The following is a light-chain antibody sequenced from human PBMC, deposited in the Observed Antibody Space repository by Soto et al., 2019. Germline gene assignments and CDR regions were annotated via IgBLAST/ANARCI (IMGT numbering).Light chain of an antibody. CDR3: SSYTSSSTVV. CDR2: EVS. CDR1: SSDVGGYNY. V-gene: IGLV2-14*01. J-gene: IGLJ2*01. Sequence: QSALTQPASVSGSPGQSITISCTGTSSDVGGYNYVSWYQQHPGKAPKLMIYEVSNRPSGVSNLFSGSKSGNTASLTISGLQAEDEADYYCSSYTSSSTVVFSGGTKLTVL.